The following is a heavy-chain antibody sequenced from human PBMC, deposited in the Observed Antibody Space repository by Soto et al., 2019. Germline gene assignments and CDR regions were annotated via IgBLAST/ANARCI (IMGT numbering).Heavy chain of an antibody. CDR3: ARDDYGDYYFDY. D-gene: IGHD4-17*01. Sequence: SETLSLTCTVPGGSISSYYWSWIRQPPGKGLEWIGYIYYSGSTNYNPSLKSRVTISVDTSKNQFSLKLSSVTAADTAVYYCARDDYGDYYFDYWGQGTLVTVSS. V-gene: IGHV4-59*01. CDR1: GGSISSYY. J-gene: IGHJ4*02. CDR2: IYYSGST.